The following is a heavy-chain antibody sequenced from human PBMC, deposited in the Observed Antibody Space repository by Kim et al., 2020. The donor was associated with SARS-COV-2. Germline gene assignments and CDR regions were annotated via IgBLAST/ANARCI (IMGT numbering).Heavy chain of an antibody. V-gene: IGHV4-34*01. Sequence: SETLSLTCAVYGGSFSGYYWSWIRQTPGRGLEWIGEINHVGSTNYNPSLKSRVTISVDMSKNQLSLKLSSVTAAATAVYYCARGGSIYYYANTGYHDYWGQETLVTLSS. CDR2: INHVGST. CDR1: GGSFSGYY. CDR3: ARGGSIYYYANTGYHDY. J-gene: IGHJ4*02. D-gene: IGHD3-22*01.